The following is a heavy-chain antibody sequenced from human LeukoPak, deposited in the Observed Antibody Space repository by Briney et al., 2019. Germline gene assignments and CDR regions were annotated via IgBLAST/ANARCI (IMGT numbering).Heavy chain of an antibody. D-gene: IGHD6-13*01. CDR1: GYTFTSYD. CDR2: MNPNSGNT. V-gene: IGHV1-8*01. J-gene: IGHJ6*02. CDR3: AREGLVIAAAGPLGYYYGMDV. Sequence: ASVKVSCKASGYTFTSYDINWVRQATGQGLEWMGWMNPNSGNTGYAQKFQGRVTMTGNTSISTAYMELSSLRSEDTAVYYCAREGLVIAAAGPLGYYYGMDVWGQGTTVTVSS.